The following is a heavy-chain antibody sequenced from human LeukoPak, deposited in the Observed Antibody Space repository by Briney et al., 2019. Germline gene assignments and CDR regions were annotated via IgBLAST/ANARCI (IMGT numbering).Heavy chain of an antibody. D-gene: IGHD3-22*01. Sequence: GGSLRLSCEASGITFSAYTMNWVRQAPGKGLEWVSSISGSGSYIFYADSMKGRFTISRDNAKNSLSLQMSSLRVEDTAVYYCASDRSLIASLYYFDNWGQGTLVTVSS. CDR1: GITFSAYT. V-gene: IGHV3-21*01. CDR3: ASDRSLIASLYYFDN. CDR2: ISGSGSYI. J-gene: IGHJ4*02.